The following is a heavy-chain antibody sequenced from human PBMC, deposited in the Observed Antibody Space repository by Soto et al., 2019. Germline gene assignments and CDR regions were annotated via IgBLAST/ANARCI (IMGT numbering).Heavy chain of an antibody. V-gene: IGHV2-5*01. CDR3: AHRRPRGSLLY. D-gene: IGHD1-26*01. CDR2: IYWNDDK. CDR1: GFSLSTSGVG. Sequence: ESVPTLVSPTQALTLTCAFSGFSLSTSGVGVGWIRQPPGKALEWLALIYWNDDKRYSPSLKSRLTITKDTSKNQVVLTMTNMDPVDTAPYYCAHRRPRGSLLYWGQGPLLTVPS. J-gene: IGHJ4*02.